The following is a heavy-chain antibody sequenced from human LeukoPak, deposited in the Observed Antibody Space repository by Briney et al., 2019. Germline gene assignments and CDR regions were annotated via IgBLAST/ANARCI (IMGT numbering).Heavy chain of an antibody. CDR1: GFSFSSYS. J-gene: IGHJ4*02. D-gene: IGHD1-7*01. CDR2: LSGTSTYI. V-gene: IGHV3-21*01. Sequence: PGGSLRLSCAASGFSFSSYSMHWVRQAPGRGLEWVSSLSGTSTYIYYADSVKGRFTISRDNSKNTLYLQMNSLRAEDTAVYYCAKDLHWNYNFDYWGQGTLVTVSS. CDR3: AKDLHWNYNFDY.